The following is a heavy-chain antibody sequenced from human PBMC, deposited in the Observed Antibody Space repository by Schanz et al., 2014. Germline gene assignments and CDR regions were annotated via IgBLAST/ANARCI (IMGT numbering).Heavy chain of an antibody. V-gene: IGHV3-33*01. CDR2: IWYDGSFK. J-gene: IGHJ4*02. D-gene: IGHD5-12*01. CDR3: ARKVVATIGGYYDN. Sequence: QVQLVESGGGVVQPGRSLRLSCAASGFTFSSYGMHWVRQAPGKGLEWVAVIWYDGSFKNYADSVRGRFTISRDNAENTLFLQMNSLRAEDTAVYYCARKVVATIGGYYDNWGQGTLVIVSS. CDR1: GFTFSSYG.